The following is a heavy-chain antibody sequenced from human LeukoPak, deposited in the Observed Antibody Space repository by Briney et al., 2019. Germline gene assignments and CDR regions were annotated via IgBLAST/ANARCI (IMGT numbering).Heavy chain of an antibody. J-gene: IGHJ4*02. CDR3: AKDHLGYCSSTSCSGGSDY. CDR2: IRYDGSNK. V-gene: IGHV3-30*02. D-gene: IGHD2-2*01. CDR1: GLTFSSYG. Sequence: GGSLRLSCAASGLTFSSYGMHWVRQAPGKGLEWVAFIRYDGSNKYYADSVKGRFTISRDNSKNTLYLQMNSLRAEDTVVYYCAKDHLGYCSSTSCSGGSDYWGQGTLVTVSS.